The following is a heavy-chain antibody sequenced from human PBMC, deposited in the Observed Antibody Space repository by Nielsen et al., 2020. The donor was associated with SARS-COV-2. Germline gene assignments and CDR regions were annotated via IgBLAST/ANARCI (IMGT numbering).Heavy chain of an antibody. Sequence: SETLSLTCTASGDSLRSYYWSWIRQSPRKGLEWIGFVYYSGTTYYNPSLKSRVTISEDTSKNQFSLRVTSVTAADTAVYYCARGGYISFYMDVWGKGTTVTVSS. CDR2: VYYSGTT. CDR1: GDSLRSYY. CDR3: ARGGYISFYMDV. J-gene: IGHJ6*03. D-gene: IGHD5-18*01. V-gene: IGHV4-59*01.